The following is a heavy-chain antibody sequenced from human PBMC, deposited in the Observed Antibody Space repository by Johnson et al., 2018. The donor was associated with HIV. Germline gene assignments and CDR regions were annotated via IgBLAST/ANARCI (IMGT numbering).Heavy chain of an antibody. J-gene: IGHJ3*02. CDR2: ISSSGSTI. CDR3: ARDHIRGYDSPNDAFDI. V-gene: IGHV3-11*04. Sequence: QVQLVESGGGVVQPGRSLRLSCAASGFIFSDYYMSWIRQAPGKGLEWVSYISSSGSTIYYADSVKGRFTISRDNAKNSLYLQMNSLRAEDTAVYYCARDHIRGYDSPNDAFDIWGQGTMVTVSS. D-gene: IGHD3-22*01. CDR1: GFIFSDYY.